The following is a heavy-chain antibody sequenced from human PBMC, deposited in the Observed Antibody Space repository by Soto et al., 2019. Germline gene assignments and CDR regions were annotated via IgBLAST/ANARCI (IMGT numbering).Heavy chain of an antibody. CDR1: GFTFSSYG. D-gene: IGHD2-15*01. CDR3: AKDRISKTPVVPDY. Sequence: QVQLVESGGGVVQPGRSLRLSCAASGFTFSSYGMHWVRQAPGKGLEWVAVISYDGSNKYYADSVKGRLTISRDNYKNTLYLQMNSLRAEDTAVYYCAKDRISKTPVVPDYWGQGTLVTVSS. CDR2: ISYDGSNK. J-gene: IGHJ4*02. V-gene: IGHV3-30*18.